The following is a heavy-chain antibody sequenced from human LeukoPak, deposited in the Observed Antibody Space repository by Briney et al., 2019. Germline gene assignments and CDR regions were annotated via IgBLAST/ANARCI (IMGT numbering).Heavy chain of an antibody. CDR3: ARARTYSSGWYPDY. D-gene: IGHD6-19*01. Sequence: ASVKVSCKASGYTFTGYYMHWVLQAPGQGLEWMGRINPNSGGTNYAQKFQGRVTMTRDTSISTAYTELSRLRSDDTAVYYCARARTYSSGWYPDYWGQGTLVTVSS. V-gene: IGHV1-2*06. J-gene: IGHJ4*02. CDR1: GYTFTGYY. CDR2: INPNSGGT.